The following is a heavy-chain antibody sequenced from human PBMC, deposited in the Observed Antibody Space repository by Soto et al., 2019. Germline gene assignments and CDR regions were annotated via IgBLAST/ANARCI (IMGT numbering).Heavy chain of an antibody. V-gene: IGHV1-3*01. Sequence: GASVKVSCKASGYTFTSYAMHWVRQAPGQRLEWMGWINAGNGNTKYSQKFQGRVTITRDTSASTAYMELSSLRSEDTAVYYCARTGILTGWGPLPQNWLDHWGQGTLVTVS. CDR2: INAGNGNT. CDR1: GYTFTSYA. CDR3: ARTGILTGWGPLPQNWLDH. J-gene: IGHJ5*02. D-gene: IGHD3-9*01.